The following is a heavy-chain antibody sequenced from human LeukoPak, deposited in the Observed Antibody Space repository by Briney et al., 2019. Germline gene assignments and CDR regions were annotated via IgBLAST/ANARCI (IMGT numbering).Heavy chain of an antibody. V-gene: IGHV3-48*03. J-gene: IGHJ1*01. CDR2: VSASGEIT. Sequence: GGSLRLSCAASGFSFDRYDMNWVRRAPGKGLEWISFVSASGEITYYADSVRGRFSISRDNAKSSLALQMHSLRVEDTAVYYCAIGGEASGTHFGHWGQGTLVTVFS. D-gene: IGHD1-26*01. CDR1: GFSFDRYD. CDR3: AIGGEASGTHFGH.